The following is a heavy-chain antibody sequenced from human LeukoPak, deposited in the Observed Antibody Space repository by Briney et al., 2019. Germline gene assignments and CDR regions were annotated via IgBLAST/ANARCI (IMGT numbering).Heavy chain of an antibody. D-gene: IGHD3-10*01. CDR2: ISAYNGNT. Sequence: ASVKVSCKASGGTFSSYTISWVRQAPGQGLEWIGWISAYNGNTNYAQKLQGRVTMTTDTSTSTAYMELRSLRSDDTAVYYCARAIGSGSSAWFDPWGQGTLVTVSS. CDR3: ARAIGSGSSAWFDP. CDR1: GGTFSSYT. V-gene: IGHV1-18*01. J-gene: IGHJ5*02.